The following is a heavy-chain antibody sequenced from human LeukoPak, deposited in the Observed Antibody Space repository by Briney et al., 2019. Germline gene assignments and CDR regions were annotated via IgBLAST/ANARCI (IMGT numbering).Heavy chain of an antibody. CDR3: ATEWSYYDSSGYSSY. CDR1: GYTLTELS. J-gene: IGHJ4*02. D-gene: IGHD3-22*01. Sequence: ASVKVSCKVSGYTLTELSMHWVRQAPGKGLEWMGGFDPEDGETIYAQKFQCRVTMTEDTSTDTAYMELSSLRSEDTAVYYCATEWSYYDSSGYSSYWGQGTLVTVSS. V-gene: IGHV1-24*01. CDR2: FDPEDGET.